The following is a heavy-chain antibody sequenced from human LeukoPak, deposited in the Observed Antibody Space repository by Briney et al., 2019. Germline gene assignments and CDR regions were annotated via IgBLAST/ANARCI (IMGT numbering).Heavy chain of an antibody. CDR3: ARSVSSWYYFDY. CDR1: GFTFSSYS. V-gene: IGHV3-21*01. Sequence: GGSLRLSCAASGFTFSSYSMNWVRQAPGKGLEWVSSISSSSSYIYYADSVKGRFTISRDNAKNSLYLQMNSLRAEDTAVYYCARSVSSWYYFDYWGQGTLVTLSS. CDR2: ISSSSSYI. D-gene: IGHD6-13*01. J-gene: IGHJ4*02.